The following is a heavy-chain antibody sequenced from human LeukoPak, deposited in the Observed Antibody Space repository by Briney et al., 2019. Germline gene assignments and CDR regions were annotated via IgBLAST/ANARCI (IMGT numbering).Heavy chain of an antibody. J-gene: IGHJ4*02. CDR2: INPSGGST. D-gene: IGHD6-13*01. CDR3: ARDQQYREGGRAFDY. V-gene: IGHV1-46*01. Sequence: GASVKVSCKASGYTFTSYYMHWVRQAPGQGLEWMGIINPSGGSTSYAQKFQGRVTMTRDMSTSTVYMELSSLRSEDTAVYYCARDQQYREGGRAFDYWGQGTLVTVSS. CDR1: GYTFTSYY.